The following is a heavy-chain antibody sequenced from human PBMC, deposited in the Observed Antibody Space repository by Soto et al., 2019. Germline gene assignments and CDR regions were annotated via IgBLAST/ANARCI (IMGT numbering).Heavy chain of an antibody. D-gene: IGHD3-10*01. CDR3: ARATMVRGVISISYGIDV. V-gene: IGHV1-18*01. J-gene: IGHJ6*02. CDR2: ISSYNGNT. Sequence: ASVKVSCKASGYTFTSYGISWVRQASGQGLEWMGWISSYNGNTNYAQKLQGRVTMTTDTSTSTAYMELRSLRSDDTAVYYCARATMVRGVISISYGIDVWGQGTTVTVSS. CDR1: GYTFTSYG.